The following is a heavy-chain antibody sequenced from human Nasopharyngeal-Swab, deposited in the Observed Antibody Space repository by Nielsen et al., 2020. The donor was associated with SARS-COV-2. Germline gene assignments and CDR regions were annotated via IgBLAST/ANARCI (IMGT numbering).Heavy chain of an antibody. CDR3: ARDGLDYDFWSAYFMDV. CDR2: ISSSSSYI. Sequence: GGSLRLSCAASGLTFNNYNFNWVRQVPGKGLEWVSSISSSSSYIYYADSVKGRFTISRDNAKNSLYLQMNSLRAEDTAVYYCARDGLDYDFWSAYFMDVWGQGTTVTVSS. V-gene: IGHV3-21*01. CDR1: GLTFNNYN. J-gene: IGHJ6*02. D-gene: IGHD3-3*01.